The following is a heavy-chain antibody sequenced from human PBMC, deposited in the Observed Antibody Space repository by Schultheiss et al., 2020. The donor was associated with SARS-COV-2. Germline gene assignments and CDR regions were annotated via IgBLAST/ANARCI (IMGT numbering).Heavy chain of an antibody. V-gene: IGHV1-2*04. J-gene: IGHJ6*02. CDR3: AKSYNDFAGYYYGMDV. CDR2: IIPNSGGT. D-gene: IGHD3-3*01. Sequence: ASVKVSCKASGGTFSSYAISWVRQAPGQGLEWMGRIIPNSGGTSYAQNFQGWVTMTRDTSISTAYMELSRLRTDDTAVYYCAKSYNDFAGYYYGMDVWGQGTTVTVSS. CDR1: GGTFSSYA.